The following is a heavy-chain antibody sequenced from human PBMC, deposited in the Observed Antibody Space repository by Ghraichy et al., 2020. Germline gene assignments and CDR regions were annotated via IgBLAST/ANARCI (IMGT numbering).Heavy chain of an antibody. J-gene: IGHJ6*02. D-gene: IGHD4-11*01. CDR1: GGSVTTGTYY. CDR3: ARTNPGLTTALAYYYGRDI. V-gene: IGHV4-61*01. Sequence: ESLNISCTVSGGSVTTGTYYWSWIRQPPGKGLEWIGYIYHSGTTNYNSSLTSRVTISIDTSKNQFSLRLTSVTAADTAVYYCARTNPGLTTALAYYYGRDIWGQGTTVTVSS. CDR2: IYHSGTT.